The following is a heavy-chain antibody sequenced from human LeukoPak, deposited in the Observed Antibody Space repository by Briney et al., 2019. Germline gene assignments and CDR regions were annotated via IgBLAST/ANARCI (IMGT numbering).Heavy chain of an antibody. D-gene: IGHD3-10*01. Sequence: GGSLRLSCAASGFTFRNYVIHWVRQAPGKGLEWVAVTSSDLNVKLYADSEGGRFTISRDNSRSTLYLQMNSLRPEDTAIYYCAREGYYGSGSPPSLYFDYWGQGTLVTVSS. CDR1: GFTFRNYV. J-gene: IGHJ4*02. V-gene: IGHV3-30-3*01. CDR2: TSSDLNVK. CDR3: AREGYYGSGSPPSLYFDY.